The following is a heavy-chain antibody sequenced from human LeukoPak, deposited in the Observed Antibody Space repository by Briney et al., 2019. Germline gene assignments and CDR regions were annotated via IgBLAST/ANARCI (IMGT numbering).Heavy chain of an antibody. J-gene: IGHJ4*02. V-gene: IGHV3-48*04. CDR3: ARSKISRGSIAAAGKINYYFDY. CDR1: GFTLSSHW. CDR2: ISSSSSTI. Sequence: PGGSLRLSCAASGFTLSSHWMGWVRQAPGKGLEWVSYISSSSSTIYYADSVKGRFTISRDNAKNSLYLQMNSLRAEDTAVYYCARSKISRGSIAAAGKINYYFDYWGQGTLVTVSS. D-gene: IGHD6-13*01.